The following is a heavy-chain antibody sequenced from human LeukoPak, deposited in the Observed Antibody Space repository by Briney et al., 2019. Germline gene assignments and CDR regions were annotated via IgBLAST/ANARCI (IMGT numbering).Heavy chain of an antibody. D-gene: IGHD2-2*01. Sequence: ASVKVSCKASGYDFTDYFLHWVGQAPGQGLEWMGWINPKSGATAYAQKFQGRVTMTRDSSISTVYMELSGLRSDDTAVYYCARDGPATYDYWGQGTMVTVSS. CDR2: INPKSGAT. CDR1: GYDFTDYF. V-gene: IGHV1-2*02. J-gene: IGHJ4*02. CDR3: ARDGPATYDY.